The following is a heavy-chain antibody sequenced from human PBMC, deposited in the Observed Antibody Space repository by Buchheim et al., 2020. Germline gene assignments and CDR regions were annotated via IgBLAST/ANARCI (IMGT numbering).Heavy chain of an antibody. CDR1: GFSFSSYA. J-gene: IGHJ4*02. V-gene: IGHV3-23*01. CDR3: ARDRYNWNDVSYFDY. Sequence: EVQLLESGGGLVRPGGSLRLSCAASGFSFSSYAMNWVRQAPRKGLDWVSFITASGGTTYFADSVKGRFTISRDNSKNTLYLQMNSLRAEDTAVYYCARDRYNWNDVSYFDYWGQGTL. D-gene: IGHD1-1*01. CDR2: ITASGGTT.